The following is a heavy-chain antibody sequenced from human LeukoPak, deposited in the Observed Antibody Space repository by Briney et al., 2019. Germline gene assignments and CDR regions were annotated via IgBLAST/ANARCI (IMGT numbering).Heavy chain of an antibody. Sequence: ASVKVSCKASGYTFTGYHMHWVRQAPGQGLEWMGWINPNSGGTNYAQKFQGRVTMTRDTSISTAYMELSRLRSDDTAVYYCARSSRDAYPLPYWGQGTLVTVSS. CDR2: INPNSGGT. CDR3: ARSSRDAYPLPY. D-gene: IGHD5-24*01. CDR1: GYTFTGYH. J-gene: IGHJ4*02. V-gene: IGHV1-2*02.